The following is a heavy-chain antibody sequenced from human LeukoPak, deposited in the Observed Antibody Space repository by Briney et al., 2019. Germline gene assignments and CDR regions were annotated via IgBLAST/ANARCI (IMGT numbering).Heavy chain of an antibody. V-gene: IGHV1-2*02. CDR1: GGTFSSYA. CDR3: ARGTGVANGFDY. D-gene: IGHD3-3*01. Sequence: ASVKVSCKASGGTFSSYAISWVRQAPGQGLEWMGWINPNSGGTNYAQKFQGRVTMTRDTSISTAYMELSRLRSDDTAVYYCARGTGVANGFDYWGQGTLVTVSS. J-gene: IGHJ4*02. CDR2: INPNSGGT.